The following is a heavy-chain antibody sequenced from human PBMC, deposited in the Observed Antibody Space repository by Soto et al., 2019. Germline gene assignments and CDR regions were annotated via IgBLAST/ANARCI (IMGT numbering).Heavy chain of an antibody. CDR3: AREELGTTCFDN. D-gene: IGHD7-27*01. J-gene: IGHJ4*01. Sequence: SETLSLTCSVSGFAISRGYYWSWVRQPPGKRLQSIGSIYPSVSSYHNPSLATRLRLSIDASKNQFTLNMTSVTAADTDLYFWAREELGTTCFDNWGHVLQGTVSS. V-gene: IGHV4-38-2*02. CDR1: GFAISRGYY. CDR2: IYPSVSS.